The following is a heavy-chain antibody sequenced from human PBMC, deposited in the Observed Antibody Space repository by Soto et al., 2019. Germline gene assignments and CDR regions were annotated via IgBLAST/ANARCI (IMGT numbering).Heavy chain of an antibody. CDR2: IATTGDT. CDR3: ARGRKRISGGSEYYGIDV. Sequence: SGGSLRLSCAASGFTFSNHDMHGVRQATGKGLEWVSVIATTGDTYYPGSVKGRFTISRENAKNALFLQMSSLRAEDTAVYHCARGRKRISGGSEYYGIDVWGQGTTVTVSS. D-gene: IGHD2-15*01. CDR1: GFTFSNHD. V-gene: IGHV3-13*01. J-gene: IGHJ6*02.